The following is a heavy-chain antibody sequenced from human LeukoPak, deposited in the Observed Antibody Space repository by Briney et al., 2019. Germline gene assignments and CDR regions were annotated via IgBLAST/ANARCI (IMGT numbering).Heavy chain of an antibody. Sequence: PGGSLRLSCAASGFTFSINAMSWVRQAPGKGLEWVSAISGSGGNTYYADSVKGRFTISRDNSKNTLYLQMNSLRAEDTAVYYCGIDVLRGWNYEEFDLWGQGTRVSVPS. J-gene: IGHJ4*02. CDR2: ISGSGGNT. CDR1: GFTFSINA. V-gene: IGHV3-23*01. D-gene: IGHD1-7*01. CDR3: GIDVLRGWNYEEFDL.